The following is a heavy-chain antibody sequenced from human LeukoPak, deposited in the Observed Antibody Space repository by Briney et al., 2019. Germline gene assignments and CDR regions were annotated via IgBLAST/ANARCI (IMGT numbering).Heavy chain of an antibody. Sequence: KPSQTLSLTCTVSGGSISSSGYYWSWLRQHPGKGLEWIGYIYYSGTTYYNPSLKSRVTISVDTSKNQFSLKLLSVTAADTAVYYCAREDYYDSSGYLDYWGQGTLVTVSS. CDR2: IYYSGTT. CDR3: AREDYYDSSGYLDY. J-gene: IGHJ4*02. D-gene: IGHD3-22*01. CDR1: GGSISSSGYY. V-gene: IGHV4-31*03.